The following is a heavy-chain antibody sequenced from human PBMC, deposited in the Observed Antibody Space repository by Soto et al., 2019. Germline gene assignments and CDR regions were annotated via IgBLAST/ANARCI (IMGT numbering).Heavy chain of an antibody. Sequence: QVQLVQSGAEVKKPGASVKVSCKASGYTFANFGITWVRQAPGQGLEWMGWISVYNGNTNYAQKLQGRVTMTTDTSTSTAYRELRSLRSDDTAVYYCARDRVCGSGGNCYPEWYFDLWGRGTLVTVSS. J-gene: IGHJ2*01. CDR1: GYTFANFG. CDR2: ISVYNGNT. CDR3: ARDRVCGSGGNCYPEWYFDL. V-gene: IGHV1-18*01. D-gene: IGHD2-15*01.